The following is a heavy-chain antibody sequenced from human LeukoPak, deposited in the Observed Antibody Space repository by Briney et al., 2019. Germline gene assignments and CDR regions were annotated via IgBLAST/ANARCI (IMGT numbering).Heavy chain of an antibody. V-gene: IGHV1-46*01. CDR2: INPSVGST. CDR3: ARDLNYYDSSGYYYRYFDY. D-gene: IGHD3-22*01. J-gene: IGHJ4*02. Sequence: GASVKVSCKASGYSFTNYYMHWVRQAPGQGLEWMGIINPSVGSTSYAQKFQGRVTMTRDTSTSKVYMELSSLRSEDTAVYYCARDLNYYDSSGYYYRYFDYWGQGTLVTVSS. CDR1: GYSFTNYY.